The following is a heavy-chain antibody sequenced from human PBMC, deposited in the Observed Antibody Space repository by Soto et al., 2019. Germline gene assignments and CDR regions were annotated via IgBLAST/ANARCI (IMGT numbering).Heavy chain of an antibody. V-gene: IGHV3-23*01. CDR2: ISGSGGST. Sequence: GGSLRLSCAASGCTFSSYAMSWVRQAPGKGLEWVSAISGSGGSTYYADSVKGRFTISRDNSKNTLYLQMNSLRAEDTAVYYCANSVFNDYGDSIDAFDIWGQGTMVTVSS. CDR3: ANSVFNDYGDSIDAFDI. D-gene: IGHD4-17*01. J-gene: IGHJ3*02. CDR1: GCTFSSYA.